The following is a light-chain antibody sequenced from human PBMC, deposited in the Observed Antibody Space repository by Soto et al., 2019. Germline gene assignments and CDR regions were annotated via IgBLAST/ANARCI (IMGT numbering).Light chain of an antibody. CDR2: GAS. V-gene: IGKV3-20*01. Sequence: EIVLTQSPGTLSLSPGERATLSCRASQSVSSSYLAWYQQRPGQAPRPLIYGASSRAIGIPDRFSGSGSGKEFTLTISRLEPEDFAVYYCQQYGSSPRAFGRGTKVDI. CDR1: QSVSSSY. J-gene: IGKJ1*01. CDR3: QQYGSSPRA.